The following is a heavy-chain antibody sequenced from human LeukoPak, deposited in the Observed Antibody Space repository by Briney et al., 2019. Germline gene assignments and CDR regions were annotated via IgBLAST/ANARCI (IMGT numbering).Heavy chain of an antibody. Sequence: GGSLRLSCVASEFSFGAYAMSWVRQAPGKGLEWVANIREDGSEAYYVDFVKGRFTISRDNDKNSLHLQMNSLRVEDTAVYYCARVLYFRVNSYAGPFDQWGQGTLVTVSS. J-gene: IGHJ4*02. D-gene: IGHD5-18*01. CDR2: IREDGSEA. V-gene: IGHV3-7*01. CDR3: ARVLYFRVNSYAGPFDQ. CDR1: EFSFGAYA.